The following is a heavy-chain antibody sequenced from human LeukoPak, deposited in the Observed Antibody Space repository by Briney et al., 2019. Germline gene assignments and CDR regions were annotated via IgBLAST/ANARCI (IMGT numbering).Heavy chain of an antibody. J-gene: IGHJ3*02. V-gene: IGHV5-51*01. CDR2: IYPGDSDT. CDR1: GYSFTSYW. CDR3: ARRRGYGDYGGAFDI. D-gene: IGHD4-17*01. Sequence: GESLKISCKGSGYSFTSYWIGWVRQMPGKGLEWMGIIYPGDSDTRYSPSFQGQVTVSADKSISTAYLQWSSLKASDTAMYYCARRRGYGDYGGAFDIWGQGTMVTVSS.